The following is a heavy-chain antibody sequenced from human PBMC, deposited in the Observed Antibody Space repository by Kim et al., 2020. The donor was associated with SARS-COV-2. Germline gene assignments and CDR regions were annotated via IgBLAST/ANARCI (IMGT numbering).Heavy chain of an antibody. CDR3: TTVSMR. Sequence: KTDGGTADYAAPVKGRFTISRDESKNTLYLRMNSLNTEDSGVYYCTTVSMRWGQGTLVTVSS. CDR2: KTDGGTA. V-gene: IGHV3-15*01. J-gene: IGHJ4*02. D-gene: IGHD2-2*01.